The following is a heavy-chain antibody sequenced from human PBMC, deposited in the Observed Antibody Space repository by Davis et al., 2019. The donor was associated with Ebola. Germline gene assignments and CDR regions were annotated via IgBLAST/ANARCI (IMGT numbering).Heavy chain of an antibody. D-gene: IGHD5-18*01. V-gene: IGHV1-46*01. CDR2: INPNGGPP. CDR1: STYY. J-gene: IGHJ4*02. Sequence: ASVKVSCKAFSTYYTHWVRLAPGQGLEWMGIINPNGGPPTYAQTFQGRVTLTTDTSTTTVFMELSSLRSEDTAVYYCATGYSYGSPLFDHWGQGTLVTVSS. CDR3: ATGYSYGSPLFDH.